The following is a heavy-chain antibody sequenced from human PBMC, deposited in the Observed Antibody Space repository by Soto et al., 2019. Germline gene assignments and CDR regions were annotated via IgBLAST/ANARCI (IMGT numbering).Heavy chain of an antibody. D-gene: IGHD3-3*01. Sequence: LRVSCAASGFTFVSYGMHWVRRAPGNVLEWVALITYDGTNKYYVDSVRGRFTISRDNSENTLYLQMSSLRAEDTAVYYCAKVSAALWRAYSRHYGMEVWGQGTTLNVSS. J-gene: IGHJ6*01. CDR3: AKVSAALWRAYSRHYGMEV. CDR1: GFTFVSYG. V-gene: IGHV3-30*18. CDR2: ITYDGTNK.